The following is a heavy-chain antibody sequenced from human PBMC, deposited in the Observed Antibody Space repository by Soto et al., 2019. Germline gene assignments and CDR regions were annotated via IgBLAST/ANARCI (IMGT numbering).Heavy chain of an antibody. V-gene: IGHV3-48*01. J-gene: IGHJ5*02. Sequence: GGSLRLSCEASGFSFSDYGMHWVRQAPGKGLEWVSDIRSSSSIKYYADSVKGRFTISRDNAKNSLYLQMNSLRAEDTAVYYCARAADSSGLNWFDPWGQGTLVTVS. D-gene: IGHD6-19*01. CDR3: ARAADSSGLNWFDP. CDR2: IRSSSSIK. CDR1: GFSFSDYG.